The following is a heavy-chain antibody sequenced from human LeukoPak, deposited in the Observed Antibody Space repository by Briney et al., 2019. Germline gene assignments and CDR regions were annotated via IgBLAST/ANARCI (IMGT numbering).Heavy chain of an antibody. J-gene: IGHJ4*02. D-gene: IGHD6-25*01. CDR3: ARKRHDTGDFDY. V-gene: IGHV4-30-2*01. Sequence: PSETLSLTCTVSGGSISSGGYYWSWIRQPPGKGLEWIGYIYHSESTYYNPSLKSRVTISLDRSKNQFSLKLSSVTAADTAVYYCARKRHDTGDFDYWGQGTLVTVSS. CDR2: IYHSEST. CDR1: GGSISSGGYY.